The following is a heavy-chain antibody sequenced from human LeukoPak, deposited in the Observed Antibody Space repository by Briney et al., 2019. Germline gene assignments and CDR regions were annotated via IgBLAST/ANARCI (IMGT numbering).Heavy chain of an antibody. D-gene: IGHD5-18*01. J-gene: IGHJ4*02. CDR2: ISYDGSNK. CDR1: GFIFRDYG. Sequence: GGSLRLSCAASGFIFRDYGMHWVRQAPGKGLEWVAVISYDGSNKYYADSVKGRFTISRDNSKNTLYLQMNSLRAEDTAVYYCTRDSYPWIQLWFLKYWGQGTLVTVSS. V-gene: IGHV3-30*19. CDR3: TRDSYPWIQLWFLKY.